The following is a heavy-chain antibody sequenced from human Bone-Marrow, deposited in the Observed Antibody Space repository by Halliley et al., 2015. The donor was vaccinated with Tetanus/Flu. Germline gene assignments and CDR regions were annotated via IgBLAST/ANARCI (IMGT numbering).Heavy chain of an antibody. V-gene: IGHV3-30*18. J-gene: IGHJ6*02. Sequence: ISYDGSNTDYAESVQGRFTISRDNSKNTLSLEMTNLRAEDTAVYYCAKDLRYGYGYYFGMDVWGQGSTVTVSS. CDR3: AKDLRYGYGYYFGMDV. D-gene: IGHD5-18*01. CDR2: ISYDGSNT.